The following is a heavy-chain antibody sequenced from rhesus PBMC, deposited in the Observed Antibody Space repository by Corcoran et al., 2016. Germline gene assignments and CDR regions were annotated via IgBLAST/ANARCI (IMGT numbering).Heavy chain of an antibody. CDR2: LYWDDDK. J-gene: IGHJ2*01. Sequence: QVTLNESGPALVKPTQTLTLPFTFSAFSLSTSGMGVGWIRQPPGKALKWLANLYWDDDKYYSTALKSRLTISKDTSKNPVVLTMTNMDPVDTATYYCARGVNAYYGNHWYFDIWGPGTPITISS. D-gene: IGHD4-17*01. CDR3: ARGVNAYYGNHWYFDI. V-gene: IGHV2S1*01. CDR1: AFSLSTSGMG.